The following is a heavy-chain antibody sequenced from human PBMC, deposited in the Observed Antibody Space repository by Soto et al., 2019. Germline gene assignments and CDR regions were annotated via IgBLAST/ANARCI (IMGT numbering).Heavy chain of an antibody. D-gene: IGHD6-19*01. CDR1: GFSLSTSGVG. CDR2: IYWDDDK. CDR3: AHAPVSVAGQPSTDYYYYMDV. V-gene: IGHV2-5*02. J-gene: IGHJ6*03. Sequence: SGPTLVNPTQTLTLTCTFSGFSLSTSGVGVGWIRQPPGKALEWLALIYWDDDKRCSPSLKSRLTITKDTSKNQVVLTMTNMDPVDTATYYCAHAPVSVAGQPSTDYYYYMDVWGKGTTVTVS.